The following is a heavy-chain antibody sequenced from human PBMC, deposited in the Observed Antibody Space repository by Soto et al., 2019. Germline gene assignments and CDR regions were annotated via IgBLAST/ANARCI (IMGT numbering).Heavy chain of an antibody. CDR2: IYYSGST. D-gene: IGHD6-6*01. Sequence: QVQLQESGPGLVKPSQTLSLTCTVSGGSISSGGYYWSWIRQHPGKGLEWIGYIYYSGSTYYNPSLKSRVTISGAPSKNQFPLNLSSVTAADTAGYHCASGSSEHAYWGQGTLVTVSS. J-gene: IGHJ4*02. CDR3: ASGSSEHAY. CDR1: GGSISSGGYY. V-gene: IGHV4-31*03.